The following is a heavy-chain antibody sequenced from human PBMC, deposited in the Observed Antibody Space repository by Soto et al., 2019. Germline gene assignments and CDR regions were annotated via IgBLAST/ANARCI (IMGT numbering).Heavy chain of an antibody. V-gene: IGHV3-48*01. CDR3: AREKTSTYYDFWSGYLLDDKPIYYMDV. CDR1: GFTFSSYS. D-gene: IGHD3-3*01. J-gene: IGHJ6*03. Sequence: EVQLVESGGGLVQPGGSLRLSCAASGFTFSSYSMNWVRQAPGKGLEWVSYISSSSSTIYYADSVKGRFTISRDNAKNSLYLKMNSLRAEDTAVYYCAREKTSTYYDFWSGYLLDDKPIYYMDVWGKGTTVTVSS. CDR2: ISSSSSTI.